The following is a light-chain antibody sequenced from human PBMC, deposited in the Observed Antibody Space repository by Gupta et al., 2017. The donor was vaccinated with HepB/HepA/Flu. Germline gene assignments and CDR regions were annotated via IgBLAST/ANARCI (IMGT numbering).Light chain of an antibody. Sequence: QSXLTQPXSVSXSXGQSITISCXGTSSDVGGYNYVSWYQQHPGKAPKLMIYDVSNRPSGVSNRFSGSKSGNTASLTISGLQAEDEADYYCSSYTSSSTPWVFGGGTKLTVL. CDR2: DVS. J-gene: IGLJ3*02. CDR1: SSDVGGYNY. V-gene: IGLV2-14*01. CDR3: SSYTSSSTPWV.